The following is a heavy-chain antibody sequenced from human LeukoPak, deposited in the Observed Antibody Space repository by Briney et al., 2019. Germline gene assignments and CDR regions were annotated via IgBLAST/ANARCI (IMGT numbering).Heavy chain of an antibody. D-gene: IGHD4-17*01. CDR3: AREREGPYGYLDY. V-gene: IGHV4-34*01. CDR2: INHSRST. CDR1: GGSFSGYY. Sequence: SETLSLTCAVYGGSFSGYYWSWIRQPPGKGLQWIGEINHSRSTNYSPSLKSRVTISVDTSKNHFSLKLSSVTAADTAVYYCAREREGPYGYLDYWGQGTLVTVSS. J-gene: IGHJ4*02.